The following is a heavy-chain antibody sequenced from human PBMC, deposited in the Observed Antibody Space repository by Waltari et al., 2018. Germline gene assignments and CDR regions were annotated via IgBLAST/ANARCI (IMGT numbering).Heavy chain of an antibody. Sequence: QVQLVESGGGVVQPGRSLRLSCAASGFTFSSYGMHWVRQAPGKGLEWVAVISYDGSNKYYADSVKGRFTISRDNSKNTLYLQMNSLRAEDTAVYYCAKNRALGQQPTTPFDYWGQGTLVTVSS. D-gene: IGHD6-13*01. J-gene: IGHJ4*02. CDR3: AKNRALGQQPTTPFDY. V-gene: IGHV3-30*18. CDR1: GFTFSSYG. CDR2: ISYDGSNK.